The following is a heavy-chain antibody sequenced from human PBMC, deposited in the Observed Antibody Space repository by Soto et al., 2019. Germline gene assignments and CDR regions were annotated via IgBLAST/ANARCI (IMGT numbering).Heavy chain of an antibody. J-gene: IGHJ6*02. Sequence: QVQLVQSGSEVKKPGSSVKVSCKASGGTFSSYAISWVRQAPGQGLEWMGGIIPIFGTANYAQKFQGRVTITADKSTSTAYMELSSLRAEDTAVYYCARGGGCTNGVCRYYYGMDVWGQGTTVTVSS. CDR2: IIPIFGTA. CDR3: ARGGGCTNGVCRYYYGMDV. CDR1: GGTFSSYA. D-gene: IGHD2-8*01. V-gene: IGHV1-69*06.